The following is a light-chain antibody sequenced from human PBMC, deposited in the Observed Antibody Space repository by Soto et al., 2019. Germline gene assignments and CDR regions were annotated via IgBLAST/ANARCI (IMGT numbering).Light chain of an antibody. J-gene: IGKJ5*01. Sequence: DIVLTQSPATLSSSPGERATLSCSASQSVSSYLAWYQHKPGQAPRLLIYDASHRATGIPARFSGSGSGTDFTLTITSLEPEDFAVYYCQQRTNWPPTFGQGTRLEIK. CDR1: QSVSSY. V-gene: IGKV3-11*01. CDR3: QQRTNWPPT. CDR2: DAS.